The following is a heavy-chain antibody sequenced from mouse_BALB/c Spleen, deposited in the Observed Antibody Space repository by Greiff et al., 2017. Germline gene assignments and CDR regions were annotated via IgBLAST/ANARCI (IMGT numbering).Heavy chain of an antibody. CDR3: ARCGRYDFYYAMDY. V-gene: IGHV5-17*02. J-gene: IGHJ4*01. Sequence: DVQLVESGGGLVQPGGSRKLSCAASGFTFSSFGMHWVRQAPEKGLEWVAYISSGSSTIYYADTVKGRITISRDNPTNTQFLHMTSLRSEDTAIYYCARCGRYDFYYAMDYWGQGTSVTVSS. D-gene: IGHD2-14*01. CDR1: GFTFSSFG. CDR2: ISSGSSTI.